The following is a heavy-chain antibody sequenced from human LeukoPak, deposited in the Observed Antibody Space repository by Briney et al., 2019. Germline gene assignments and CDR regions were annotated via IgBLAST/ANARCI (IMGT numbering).Heavy chain of an antibody. Sequence: KPSETLSLTCTVSGGFISSYYWSWIRQPAGKGLEWIGRLYSSGSTNYNPSLKSRVSMSVDTSKNQFSLKLSSGTVADTAVYFCARYGYSSSAFDYWGQGTLVTVSS. CDR2: LYSSGST. CDR3: ARYGYSSSAFDY. J-gene: IGHJ4*02. D-gene: IGHD6-13*01. V-gene: IGHV4-4*07. CDR1: GGFISSYY.